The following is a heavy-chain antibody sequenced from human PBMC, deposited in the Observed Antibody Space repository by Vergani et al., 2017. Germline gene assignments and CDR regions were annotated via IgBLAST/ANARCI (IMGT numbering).Heavy chain of an antibody. CDR3: ARDWGYYDSSGYYYYYYGMDV. V-gene: IGHV4-59*01. Sequence: QVQLQESGPGLVKPSETLSLTCTVSGGSISSYYWSWIRQPPGKGLEWIGYIYYSGRTNYNPSLKSRVTISVDTSKNQFSLKLSSVNAADTAVYYCARDWGYYDSSGYYYYYYGMDVWGQGTTVTVSS. D-gene: IGHD3-22*01. J-gene: IGHJ6*02. CDR2: IYYSGRT. CDR1: GGSISSYY.